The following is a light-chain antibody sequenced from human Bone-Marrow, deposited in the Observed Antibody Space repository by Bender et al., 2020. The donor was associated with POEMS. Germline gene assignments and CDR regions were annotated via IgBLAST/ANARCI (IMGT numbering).Light chain of an antibody. V-gene: IGLV1-36*01. CDR3: TDRDDSVSGGV. Sequence: QSVVTQPPSLSEAPRQRVTISCSGSSSNIGNHGVNWYQQLPGEAPKLLIYYDDLLTPGVSDRFSASKSGTSASLAISELQSEDEALYYWTDRDDSVSGGVFGGGTKLTVL. CDR1: SSNIGNHG. CDR2: YDD. J-gene: IGLJ2*01.